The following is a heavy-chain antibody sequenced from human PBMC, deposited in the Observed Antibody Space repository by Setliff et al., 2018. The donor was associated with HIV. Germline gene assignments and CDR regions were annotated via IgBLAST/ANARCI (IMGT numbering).Heavy chain of an antibody. D-gene: IGHD2-2*01. V-gene: IGHV3-30*04. CDR3: ARPLTKDIVVVPAAPLDG. CDR1: GFTFSSYT. Sequence: GSLRLSCAASGFTFSSYTMNWVRQAPGKGLEWVAVILYDGSNKYYADSVKGRFTISRDNLKNSLYLQMNSLRAEDTAVYYCARPLTKDIVVVPAAPLDGWGQGTLVTVSS. J-gene: IGHJ4*02. CDR2: ILYDGSNK.